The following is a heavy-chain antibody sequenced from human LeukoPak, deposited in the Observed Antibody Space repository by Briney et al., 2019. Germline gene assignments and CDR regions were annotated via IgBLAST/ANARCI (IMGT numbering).Heavy chain of an antibody. J-gene: IGHJ4*02. CDR3: ARGGDFCSGGSCYPYFDY. CDR2: IIPIFGTP. CDR1: GGTFNSYA. D-gene: IGHD2-15*01. Sequence: SVKVSCKASGGTFNSYAISWVRQAPGQGLEWMGGIIPIFGTPNYAQKFQGRVTITADKSTSTAYMELSSLRSEDTAIYYCARGGDFCSGGSCYPYFDYWGQGTLVAVSP. V-gene: IGHV1-69*06.